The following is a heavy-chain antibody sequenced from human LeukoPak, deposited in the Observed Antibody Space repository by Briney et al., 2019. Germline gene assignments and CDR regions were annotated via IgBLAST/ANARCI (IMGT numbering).Heavy chain of an antibody. Sequence: SETLSLTCTVSGGSISSYLGRWIRQPAGKGLEWVGHIYYTGSTNYNPSLKSRVTISLDTYKNQLSLKLSSVTAADTAVYYCTRSRSVVIHGGMDVWGRETTVTVSS. J-gene: IGHJ6*02. D-gene: IGHD3-22*01. V-gene: IGHV4-59*12. CDR1: GGSISSYL. CDR2: IYYTGST. CDR3: TRSRSVVIHGGMDV.